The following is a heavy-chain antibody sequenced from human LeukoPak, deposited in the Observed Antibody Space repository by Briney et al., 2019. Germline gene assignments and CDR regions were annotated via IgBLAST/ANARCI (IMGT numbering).Heavy chain of an antibody. J-gene: IGHJ6*03. Sequence: PGGFLRLSCSASGFTFSTYGMNWVRQAPGKGLEWVAVIWYDGSHANYADAVKGRFTISRDNSKNTLYLQMNSPRAEDTAVYYCARDRGYSSRWNFGKDYYMDVWGKGTTVTVSS. CDR3: ARDRGYSSRWNFGKDYYMDV. V-gene: IGHV3-33*01. CDR2: IWYDGSHA. CDR1: GFTFSTYG. D-gene: IGHD6-13*01.